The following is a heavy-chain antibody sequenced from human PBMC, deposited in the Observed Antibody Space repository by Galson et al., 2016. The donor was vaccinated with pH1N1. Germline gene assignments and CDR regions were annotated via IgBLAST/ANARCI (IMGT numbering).Heavy chain of an antibody. D-gene: IGHD2-15*01. CDR2: VHYTGWN. Sequence: LSLTCALSGGSISGHCWSWVRQSPGRGLEWIGYVHYTGWNNYNPSLKSRVTISVDTSKNQFSLKLNSVTAADTAVYYCARDNHLRGRGFDIWGQGIMVTVSS. J-gene: IGHJ3*02. CDR1: GGSISGHC. V-gene: IGHV4-59*11. CDR3: ARDNHLRGRGFDI.